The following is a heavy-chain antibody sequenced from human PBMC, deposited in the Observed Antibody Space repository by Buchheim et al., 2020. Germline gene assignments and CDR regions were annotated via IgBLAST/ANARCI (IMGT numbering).Heavy chain of an antibody. CDR1: GGSISSGGYS. V-gene: IGHV4-30-2*01. CDR2: IYHSGST. D-gene: IGHD3-22*01. CDR3: ARVLNYDSSGRGRYYFDY. Sequence: QLQLQESGSGLVKPSQTLSLTCAVSGGSISSGGYSWSWIRQPPGKGLEWIGYIYHSGSTYYNPSLKSRVTISVDRSKNQFSLKLSSVTAADTAVYYCARVLNYDSSGRGRYYFDYWGQGTL. J-gene: IGHJ4*02.